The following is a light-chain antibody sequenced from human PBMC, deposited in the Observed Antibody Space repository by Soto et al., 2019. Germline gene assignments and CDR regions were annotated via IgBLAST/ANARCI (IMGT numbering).Light chain of an antibody. CDR2: NTY. CDR3: QQYSTYSWT. V-gene: IGKV1-5*03. Sequence: DIQMTQSPSTLSASVGDTVTVTCRASQSFSYLLAWYQQKPGRGPKLLIYNTYSLVGGDPSRFSGSGSGPEFTLTISSLQPDDFATYYCQQYSTYSWTFGQGTKVEIK. J-gene: IGKJ1*01. CDR1: QSFSYL.